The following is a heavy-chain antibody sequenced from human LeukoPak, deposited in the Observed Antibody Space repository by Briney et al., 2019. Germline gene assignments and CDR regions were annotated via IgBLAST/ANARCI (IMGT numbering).Heavy chain of an antibody. CDR3: ARASDPWLELT. V-gene: IGHV3-7*05. Sequence: PGGSLRLSCAASGFTFSNYWMIWGRQAPGKGLEWVGNIKHDGSEKRHADSVRGRFSISRDNAQTSLYLQMNRLRAEDTAVYYCARASDPWLELTWGQGTLVTVSS. J-gene: IGHJ5*02. D-gene: IGHD5-24*01. CDR2: IKHDGSEK. CDR1: GFTFSNYW.